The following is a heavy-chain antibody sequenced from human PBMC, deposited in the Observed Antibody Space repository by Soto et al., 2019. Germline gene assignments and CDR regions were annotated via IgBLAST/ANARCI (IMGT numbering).Heavy chain of an antibody. D-gene: IGHD2-21*01. J-gene: IGHJ3*02. CDR3: ARDRNYWGGDCFDVFDI. Sequence: PSETLSLTCTVSGGSISSYYWSWIRQPPGKGLEWIGYIYYSGSTNYNPSLKSRVTISVDTSKNQFSLKLSSVTAADTAVYYCARDRNYWGGDCFDVFDIWGQGTMVTVSS. V-gene: IGHV4-59*01. CDR1: GGSISSYY. CDR2: IYYSGST.